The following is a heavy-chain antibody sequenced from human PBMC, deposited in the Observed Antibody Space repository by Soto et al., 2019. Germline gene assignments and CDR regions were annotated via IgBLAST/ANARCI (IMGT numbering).Heavy chain of an antibody. V-gene: IGHV3-7*01. Sequence: PGGFLRLSCAASGFTFSSYWMSWVRQAPGKGLEWVANIKQDGSEKYYVDSVKGRFTISRDNAKNSLYLQMNSLRAEDTAVYYCARGGGDFRSGDNQGMDGWGQGT. CDR1: GFTFSSYW. J-gene: IGHJ6*02. CDR3: ARGGGDFRSGDNQGMDG. CDR2: IKQDGSEK. D-gene: IGHD3-3*01.